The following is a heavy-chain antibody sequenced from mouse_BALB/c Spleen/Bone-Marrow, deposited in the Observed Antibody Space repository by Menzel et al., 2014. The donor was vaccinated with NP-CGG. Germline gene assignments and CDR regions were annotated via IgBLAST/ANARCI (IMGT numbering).Heavy chain of an antibody. D-gene: IGHD2-3*01. Sequence: EVMLVESGGDLVKPGGSLKLSCAASGFTFSNYGMSWVRQTPDKRLEWVATISSGGSYTYYPDSVKGRFTIPRDNAKNTLYLQMSSLKSEDTAMYYCARRDGGPMDYWGQGTSVTVSS. J-gene: IGHJ4*01. CDR2: ISSGGSYT. CDR1: GFTFSNYG. CDR3: ARRDGGPMDY. V-gene: IGHV5-6*02.